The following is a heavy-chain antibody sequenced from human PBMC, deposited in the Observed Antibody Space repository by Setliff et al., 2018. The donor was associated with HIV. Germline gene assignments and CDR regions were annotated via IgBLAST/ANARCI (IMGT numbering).Heavy chain of an antibody. D-gene: IGHD6-6*01. V-gene: IGHV4-31*03. Sequence: PSETMSLTCTVSGGSINNDIYFWSWIRQYPGKVLEWIGYIYYRGSTYYNPSLKRRITISVDTSKNQLSLRLSSVTAADTAVYYCARSGSSSPYYFDYWGQGTLVTVSS. CDR3: ARSGSSSPYYFDY. J-gene: IGHJ4*02. CDR1: GGSINNDIYF. CDR2: IYYRGST.